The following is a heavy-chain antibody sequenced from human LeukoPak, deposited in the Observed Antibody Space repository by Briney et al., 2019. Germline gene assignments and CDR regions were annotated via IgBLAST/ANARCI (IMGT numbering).Heavy chain of an antibody. Sequence: SETLSLTCTVSGGSISSYYWSWIRQPAGKGLEWIGRIYPSGSTNYNPSLKSRVTMSVDTSKNQFSLRLSSVTAADTAVYYCAKSNGYGLVDIWGQGTMVTVSS. CDR1: GGSISSYY. J-gene: IGHJ3*02. CDR2: IYPSGST. V-gene: IGHV4-4*07. D-gene: IGHD3-10*01. CDR3: AKSNGYGLVDI.